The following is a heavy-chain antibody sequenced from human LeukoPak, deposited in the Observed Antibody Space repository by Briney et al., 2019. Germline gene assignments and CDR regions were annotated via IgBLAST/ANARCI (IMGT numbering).Heavy chain of an antibody. CDR2: INPNSGGT. D-gene: IGHD3-10*01. V-gene: IGHV1-2*02. J-gene: IGHJ5*02. CDR1: GYTFIGYY. Sequence: ASVKVSCKASGYTFIGYYMHWVRQAPGQGLEWMGWINPNSGGTNYAQKFQGRVTMTRNTSISTAYMELSSLRSEDTAVYYCARRRYGSASYYNPFDPWGQGTLVTVSS. CDR3: ARRRYGSASYYNPFDP.